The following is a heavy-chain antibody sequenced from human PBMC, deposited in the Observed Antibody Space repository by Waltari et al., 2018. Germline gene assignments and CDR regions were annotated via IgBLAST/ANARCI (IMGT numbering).Heavy chain of an antibody. V-gene: IGHV1-69*04. CDR3: ARAGDCSGGSCYWDY. Sequence: QVQLVQSGAEVKKPGSSVKVSCQASGGTFSSYAISWLRQAPGQGLEWMGRIVPIRRIANYAQKSQGRVTITADKSTSTAYMALSSLRSEDTAVYYCARAGDCSGGSCYWDYWGQGTLVTVSS. CDR1: GGTFSSYA. J-gene: IGHJ4*02. D-gene: IGHD2-15*01. CDR2: IVPIRRIA.